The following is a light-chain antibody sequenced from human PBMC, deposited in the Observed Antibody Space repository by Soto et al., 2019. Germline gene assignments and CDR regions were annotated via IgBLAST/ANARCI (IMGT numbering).Light chain of an antibody. Sequence: QSALTQPPSASGSPGQSVTISCTGTSSDVGAYNYVSWYQQHPGKAPKLMIYEVSKRPSGVPDHFSASKSGNTASLTVSGLQAEDEADYYCVSYAGSKNVFGTGTKVTVL. CDR2: EVS. V-gene: IGLV2-8*01. J-gene: IGLJ1*01. CDR1: SSDVGAYNY. CDR3: VSYAGSKNV.